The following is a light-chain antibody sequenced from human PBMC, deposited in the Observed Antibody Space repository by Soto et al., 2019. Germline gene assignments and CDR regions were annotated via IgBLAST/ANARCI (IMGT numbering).Light chain of an antibody. CDR3: QQYNNWPPRYT. CDR1: QSVSSN. V-gene: IGKV3-15*01. Sequence: EIVMTQSPATLSVSPGERATLSCRASQSVSSNLAWYQHKPGQAPRLLIYGASTRATGIPARFNGSGSGTEFTITISSLQSEDVEVYYCQQYNNWPPRYTCGQGTKLEIK. CDR2: GAS. J-gene: IGKJ2*01.